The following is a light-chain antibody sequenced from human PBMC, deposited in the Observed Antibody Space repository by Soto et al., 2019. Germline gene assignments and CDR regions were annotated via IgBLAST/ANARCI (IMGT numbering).Light chain of an antibody. CDR3: QQYESTPPT. CDR1: QSVLYSSNNKNY. CDR2: WAS. Sequence: DIVMTQSPDSLAVSLGERATINCKSSQSVLYSSNNKNYLAWYQQRPGQPPKLLIYWASTRASGVPDRFSGSGSGTDFTLTITSLQAEDVAVYDCQQYESTPPTFGQGTKLEIK. J-gene: IGKJ2*01. V-gene: IGKV4-1*01.